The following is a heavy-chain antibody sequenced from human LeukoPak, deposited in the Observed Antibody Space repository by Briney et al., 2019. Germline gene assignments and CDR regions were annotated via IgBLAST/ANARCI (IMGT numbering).Heavy chain of an antibody. CDR1: GFAFSSYW. V-gene: IGHV3-74*01. CDR3: ARVGTTSNFYYYYGMDV. J-gene: IGHJ6*02. CDR2: INSDGSTT. Sequence: PGGSLRLSCAASGFAFSSYWMYWVRPAPGKGLVLVSRINSDGSTTSYADSVKGRFTISRDDAKNTLYLQMNSLRAEDTAVYYCARVGTTSNFYYYYGMDVWGQGTTVTVSS. D-gene: IGHD2/OR15-2a*01.